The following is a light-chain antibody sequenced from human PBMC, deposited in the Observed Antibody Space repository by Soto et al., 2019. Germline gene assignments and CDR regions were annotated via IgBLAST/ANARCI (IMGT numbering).Light chain of an antibody. CDR2: AAS. J-gene: IGKJ5*01. CDR3: QQSMLYTIT. Sequence: DIQMTQSPSSLSASVGDRVTITCRASQSISSYLNWYQKKPGKDPKLLIYAASSLQSGVPSRFSGSGSGTEFNLTLRRLQTDDCATYECQQSMLYTITSRPLTRLEIK. CDR1: QSISSY. V-gene: IGKV1-39*01.